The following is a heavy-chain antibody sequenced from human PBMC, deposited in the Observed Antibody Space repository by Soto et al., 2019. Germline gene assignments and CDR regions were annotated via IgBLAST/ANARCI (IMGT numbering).Heavy chain of an antibody. J-gene: IGHJ4*02. V-gene: IGHV3-30-3*01. Sequence: GGSLILSCAAPGFTFSIYALHWVRQAPGKGLEWVAVMSPNGNNQYYADSVKGRFTISRDTSKSTLYLQMTSLRPDDTAVYYCATGANFYYDTSRDWGQGTLVTVSS. CDR3: ATGANFYYDTSRD. D-gene: IGHD3-22*01. CDR1: GFTFSIYA. CDR2: MSPNGNNQ.